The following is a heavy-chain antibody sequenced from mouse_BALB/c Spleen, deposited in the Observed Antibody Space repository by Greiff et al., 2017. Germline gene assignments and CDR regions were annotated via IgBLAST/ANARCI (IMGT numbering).Heavy chain of an antibody. J-gene: IGHJ2*01. CDR1: GFTFNTYA. CDR3: VRQGSPYYFDD. Sequence: EVQLVESGGGLVQPKGSLKLSCAASGFTFNTYAMNWVRQAPGKGLEWVARIRSKSNNYATYYADSVKDRFTISRDDSQSMLYLQMNNLKTEDTAMYYCVRQGSPYYFDDWGQGTTLTVSS. V-gene: IGHV10-1*02. D-gene: IGHD1-1*02. CDR2: IRSKSNNYAT.